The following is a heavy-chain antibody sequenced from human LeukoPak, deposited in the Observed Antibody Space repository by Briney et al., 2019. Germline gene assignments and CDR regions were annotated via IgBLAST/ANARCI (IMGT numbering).Heavy chain of an antibody. CDR3: ARESRGYDILTGKYHRGYYSYYMDV. J-gene: IGHJ6*03. D-gene: IGHD3-9*01. CDR2: ITSGSSYI. CDR1: GFTFSSYN. Sequence: GGSLRLSCAASGFTFSSYNMNWVRQAPGKGLEWVSSITSGSSYIYYADSVKGRFTISRDNAKNSLYLQMNSLRAEDTAVYYCARESRGYDILTGKYHRGYYSYYMDVWGKGTTVTVSS. V-gene: IGHV3-21*04.